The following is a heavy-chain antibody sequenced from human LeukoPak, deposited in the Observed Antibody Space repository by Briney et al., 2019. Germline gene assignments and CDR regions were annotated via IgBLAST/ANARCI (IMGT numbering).Heavy chain of an antibody. CDR1: GYTFTSYG. J-gene: IGHJ4*02. D-gene: IGHD2-2*02. V-gene: IGHV1-18*01. Sequence: ASVKVSCKASGYTFTSYGISWVRQAPGQGREWMGWISAYNGNTNYAQKLQGRVTMTTDTSTSTAYIELRSLRSDVTAVYFCAIDTFSPDIVVVPAAITEGDYWGQGTLVTVSS. CDR3: AIDTFSPDIVVVPAAITEGDY. CDR2: ISAYNGNT.